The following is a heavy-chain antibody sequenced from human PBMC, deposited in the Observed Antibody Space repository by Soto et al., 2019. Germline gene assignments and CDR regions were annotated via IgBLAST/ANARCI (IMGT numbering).Heavy chain of an antibody. V-gene: IGHV4-31*03. CDR1: GGSISTGGYY. Sequence: QVQLQESGPGLVKPSQTLSLTCTVSGGSISTGGYYWTWIRQHPGKGLEWIGYIYYSGSTYYNPSLKSRVTISVDTSKNQFSLKLSSVTSADTAVYYCARGLSVTLFDNWGQGTLVTVAS. J-gene: IGHJ4*02. CDR2: IYYSGST. D-gene: IGHD5-18*01. CDR3: ARGLSVTLFDN.